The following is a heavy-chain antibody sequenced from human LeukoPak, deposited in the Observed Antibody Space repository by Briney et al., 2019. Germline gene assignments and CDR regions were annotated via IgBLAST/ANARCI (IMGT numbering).Heavy chain of an antibody. CDR2: INPNSGGT. CDR3: ARGLGNDGIFDC. V-gene: IGHV1-2*02. CDR1: GYTFTGYY. D-gene: IGHD1-1*01. Sequence: ASVKVSCKASGYTFTGYYMHWVRQAPGQGLEWMGWINPNSGGTNYAQKFQGRVTMTRDTSISTAYMELSRLRSEDTAVYYCARGLGNDGIFDCWGQGTLVTVSS. J-gene: IGHJ4*02.